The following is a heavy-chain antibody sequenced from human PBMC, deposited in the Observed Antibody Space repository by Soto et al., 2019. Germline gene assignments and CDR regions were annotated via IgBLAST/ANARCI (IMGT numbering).Heavy chain of an antibody. Sequence: QVQLQQWGAGLLTPSETLSLTCAVYGGSFSGYYWSWIRQPPGKGLEWIGEINHSGSTNYNPSLKSRVTISVDTSKNQFSLKLSSVTAADTAVYYCARTNYYDCSGYGYWGQGTLVTVSS. J-gene: IGHJ4*02. CDR1: GGSFSGYY. CDR2: INHSGST. CDR3: ARTNYYDCSGYGY. V-gene: IGHV4-34*01. D-gene: IGHD3-22*01.